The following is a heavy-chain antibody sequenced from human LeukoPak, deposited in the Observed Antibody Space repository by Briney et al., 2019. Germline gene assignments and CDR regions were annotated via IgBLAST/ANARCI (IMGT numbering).Heavy chain of an antibody. CDR2: ISAYDGNT. CDR1: GYTFTSYG. J-gene: IGHJ4*02. Sequence: ASVKVSCKASGYTFTSYGISWVRQAPGQGLEWMGWISAYDGNTNYAQKLQGRVTMTTDTSTSTAYMELRSLRSDDTAVYYCARAGPVGVVPAAHFDYWGQGTLVTVSS. V-gene: IGHV1-18*01. D-gene: IGHD2-2*01. CDR3: ARAGPVGVVPAAHFDY.